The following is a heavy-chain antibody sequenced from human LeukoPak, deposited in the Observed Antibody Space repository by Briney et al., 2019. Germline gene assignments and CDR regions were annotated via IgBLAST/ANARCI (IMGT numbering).Heavy chain of an antibody. CDR3: ARSLYYYDSSGYVDY. J-gene: IGHJ4*02. CDR2: IYTSGST. V-gene: IGHV4-61*02. D-gene: IGHD3-22*01. Sequence: SETLSLTCTVSGGFISSGSYYWSWIRQPAGKGLEWIGRIYTSGSTNYNPSLKSRVTISVDTSKNQFSLKLSSVTAADTAVYYCARSLYYYDSSGYVDYWGQGTLVTVSS. CDR1: GGFISSGSYY.